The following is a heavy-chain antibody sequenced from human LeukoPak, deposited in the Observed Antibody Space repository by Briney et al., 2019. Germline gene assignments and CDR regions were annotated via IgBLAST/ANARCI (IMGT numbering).Heavy chain of an antibody. J-gene: IGHJ4*02. CDR3: ARGHGYLDY. CDR1: GGSISTTNW. D-gene: IGHD5-24*01. V-gene: IGHV4-4*02. CDR2: VHLDGRT. Sequence: SGTLSLICGVSGGSISTTNWWTWVRQPPGKGLEWIGEVHLDGRTNYNPSLESRLTMSVDLSENHISLKLTSVTAADTAVYYCARGHGYLDYWGQGTLVTVSS.